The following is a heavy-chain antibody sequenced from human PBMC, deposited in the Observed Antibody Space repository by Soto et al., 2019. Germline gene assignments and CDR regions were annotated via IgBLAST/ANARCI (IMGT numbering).Heavy chain of an antibody. CDR2: IYYSGST. CDR3: ARHVHYYDTIPYYFDY. V-gene: IGHV4-39*01. CDR1: GGSISSSSYY. D-gene: IGHD3-22*01. J-gene: IGHJ4*02. Sequence: SETLSLTCTVSGGSISSSSYYWGWIRQPPGKGLEWIGSIYYSGSTYYNPSLKSRVTISVDTSKNQFSLKLSSVTAADTAVYYCARHVHYYDTIPYYFDYWGQGTLVTVS.